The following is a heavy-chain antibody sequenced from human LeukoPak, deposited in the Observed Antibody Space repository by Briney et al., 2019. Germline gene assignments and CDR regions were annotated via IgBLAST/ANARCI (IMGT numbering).Heavy chain of an antibody. CDR1: GGSISSGGYS. Sequence: SQTLSLTCAVSGGSISSGGYSWSWIRQPPGKGLEWIGYIYHSGSTNYNPSLKSRVTMSVDTSKNQFSLKLSSVTAADTAVYYCARDNWNYFDAFDIWGQGTMVTVSS. CDR3: ARDNWNYFDAFDI. CDR2: IYHSGST. D-gene: IGHD1-7*01. V-gene: IGHV4-30-2*01. J-gene: IGHJ3*02.